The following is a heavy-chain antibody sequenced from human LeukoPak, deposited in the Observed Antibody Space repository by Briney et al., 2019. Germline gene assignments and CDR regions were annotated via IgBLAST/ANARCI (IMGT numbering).Heavy chain of an antibody. V-gene: IGHV3-11*01. CDR3: APGFGYDSSGYVN. J-gene: IGHJ4*02. Sequence: GGSLRLSCAASGFTFSDYYMSWIRQAPGKGLEWVSHISTSGSTIYYADSVKGRFTISRDNAKNSLYLQMNSLRAEDTAVYYCAPGFGYDSSGYVNWGQGTLVTVSS. D-gene: IGHD3-22*01. CDR1: GFTFSDYY. CDR2: ISTSGSTI.